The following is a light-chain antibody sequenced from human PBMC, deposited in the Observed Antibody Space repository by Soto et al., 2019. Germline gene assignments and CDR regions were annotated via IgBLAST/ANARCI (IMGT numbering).Light chain of an antibody. CDR1: QSVSSH. CDR3: QQRSSAIT. CDR2: DAS. Sequence: SPATLSLSPGERATLSCRASQSVSSHLAWFQQRPGQAPRLLIYDASNRATGIPARFSGRGSGTDFTLTISSLEPEDFAVYYCQQRSSAITFGQGTLLEIK. V-gene: IGKV3-11*01. J-gene: IGKJ5*01.